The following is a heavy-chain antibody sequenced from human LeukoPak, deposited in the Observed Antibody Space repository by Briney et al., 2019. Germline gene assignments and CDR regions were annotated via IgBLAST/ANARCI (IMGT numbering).Heavy chain of an antibody. J-gene: IGHJ3*02. V-gene: IGHV1-8*03. CDR3: ARGYYYDFWSGPKGSFDI. Sequence: ASVKVSCKASGYTLTSYDINWVRQATGQGLEWMGWMNPNSGNTGYAQKFQGRVTITRNTSISTAYMELSSLRSEDTAVYYCARGYYYDFWSGPKGSFDIWGQGTMVTVSS. CDR2: MNPNSGNT. CDR1: GYTLTSYD. D-gene: IGHD3-3*01.